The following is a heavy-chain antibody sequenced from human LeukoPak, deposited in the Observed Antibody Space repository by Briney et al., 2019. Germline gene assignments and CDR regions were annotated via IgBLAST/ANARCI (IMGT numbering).Heavy chain of an antibody. D-gene: IGHD3-22*01. CDR2: IYYSGST. CDR3: ARLTYTYYYDSSTYSF. Sequence: SETLSLTCTVSGDSISSNIYYWGWIRQPPGKGLEWIGNIYYSGSTFYNPSLKSRVTISVETSKNQFSLRLSSVTAADTAVYYCARLTYTYYYDSSTYSFWGQGTLVTVSS. J-gene: IGHJ4*02. V-gene: IGHV4-39*01. CDR1: GDSISSNIYY.